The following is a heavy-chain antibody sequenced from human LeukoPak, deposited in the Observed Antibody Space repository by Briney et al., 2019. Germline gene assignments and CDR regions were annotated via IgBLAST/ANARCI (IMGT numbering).Heavy chain of an antibody. CDR3: ARARGNWNYGQVYFDY. CDR2: ISYDGSNK. CDR1: GFTFSSYA. Sequence: PGGSLRLSCAASGFTFSSYAMHWVRRAPGKGLEWVAVISYDGSNKYYADSVKGRFTISRDNSKNTLYLQMNSLRAEDTAVYYCARARGNWNYGQVYFDYWGQGTLVTVSS. J-gene: IGHJ4*02. D-gene: IGHD1-7*01. V-gene: IGHV3-30*01.